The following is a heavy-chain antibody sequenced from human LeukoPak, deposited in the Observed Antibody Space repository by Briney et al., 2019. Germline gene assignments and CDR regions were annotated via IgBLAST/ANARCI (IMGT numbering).Heavy chain of an antibody. D-gene: IGHD2-8*01. V-gene: IGHV3-23*01. CDR1: SANCNDYA. J-gene: IGHJ4*02. Sequence: GGSLRLCCDSASANCNDYAMWLIRLVSGYGLIKVSGLSDSGGSTYYTDSVRGRFTISRDNSKNTLYLKMNSLRAEDTAVYYCVSRPYCINGICYERYYFDYWGQGTLVTVSS. CDR2: LSDSGGST. CDR3: VSRPYCINGICYERYYFDY.